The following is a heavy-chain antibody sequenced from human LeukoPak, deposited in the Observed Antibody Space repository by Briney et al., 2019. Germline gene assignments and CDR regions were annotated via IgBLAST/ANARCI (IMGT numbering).Heavy chain of an antibody. J-gene: IGHJ4*02. CDR1: GFTFSSYA. CDR2: ISYDGSNK. CDR3: ARDRRDGYNRFDY. V-gene: IGHV3-30-3*01. Sequence: GGSLRLSCAASGFTFSSYAVHWVRQAPGKGLEWVAVISYDGSNKYYADSVKGRFTISRDNAKNSLYLQMNSLRAEDTAVYYCARDRRDGYNRFDYWGQGTLVTVSS. D-gene: IGHD5-24*01.